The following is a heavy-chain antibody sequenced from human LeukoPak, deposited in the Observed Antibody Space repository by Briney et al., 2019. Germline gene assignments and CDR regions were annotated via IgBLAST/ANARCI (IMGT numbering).Heavy chain of an antibody. CDR2: IYHSGST. CDR1: GGSISSYY. V-gene: IGHV4-59*12. J-gene: IGHJ6*02. Sequence: PSETLSLTCTVSGGSISSYYWSWIRQPPGKGLEWIGYIYHSGSTYYNPSLKSRVTISVDRSKNQFSLKLSSVTAADTAVYYCARASKRVDYYYYGMDVWGQGTTVTVSS. CDR3: ARASKRVDYYYYGMDV. D-gene: IGHD2-15*01.